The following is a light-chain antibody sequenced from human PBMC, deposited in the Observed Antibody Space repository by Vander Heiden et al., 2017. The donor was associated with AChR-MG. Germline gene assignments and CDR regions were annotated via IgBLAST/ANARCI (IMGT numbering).Light chain of an antibody. CDR2: DVS. V-gene: IGLV2-14*01. CDR1: SRDVGGYNY. J-gene: IGLJ2*01. CDR3: SSYTSSSTGVV. Sequence: QSALTQPASVSGSPGQSITISCTGTSRDVGGYNYVSWDQQHPGKAPKLMIYDVSNRPSGGSNRFSGSKSGNTASLTIAGLQAEDEADYYCSSYTSSSTGVVFGGGTKLTVL.